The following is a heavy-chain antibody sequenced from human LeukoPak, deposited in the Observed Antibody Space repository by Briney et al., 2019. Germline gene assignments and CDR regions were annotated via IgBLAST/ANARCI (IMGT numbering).Heavy chain of an antibody. CDR1: GLTFDSYA. V-gene: IGHV3-23*01. CDR2: IRSGGGGT. CDR3: AKSPGWGGIAVAGAQYYFEY. D-gene: IGHD6-19*01. Sequence: PGRSLRLSCAASGLTFDSYALSWVRQAPGKGLEWVSAIRSGGGGTYYSDSVKGRFTIPRDNSKNTRYLQMNSLRAEDTVLYYCAKSPGWGGIAVAGAQYYFEYGGQGTLVTVSS. J-gene: IGHJ4*02.